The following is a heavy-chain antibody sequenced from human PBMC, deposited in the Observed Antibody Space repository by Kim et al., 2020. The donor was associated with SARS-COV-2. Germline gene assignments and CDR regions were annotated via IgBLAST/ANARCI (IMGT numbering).Heavy chain of an antibody. J-gene: IGHJ5*02. CDR3: AKDPGGNSGFDN. V-gene: IGHV3-33*06. D-gene: IGHD2-21*02. Sequence: QDYGDSLKGRFTISRDNSKNTLYLQMNSLRVEDTAVYYCAKDPGGNSGFDNWGQGTLVTVSS. CDR2: Q.